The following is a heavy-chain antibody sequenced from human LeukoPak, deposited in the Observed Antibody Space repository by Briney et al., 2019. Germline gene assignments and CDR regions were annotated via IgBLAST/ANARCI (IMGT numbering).Heavy chain of an antibody. Sequence: GGSLRLSCEASGFSFSNAWMNWVRQAPGKGLEWVSYISSSGHTMYYADSVKGRFTISRDNAKNSLYLQMNSLRVEDTAVYYCARSGAAGYWGQGTLVTVSS. J-gene: IGHJ4*02. D-gene: IGHD1-26*01. CDR2: ISSSGHTM. CDR3: ARSGAAGY. V-gene: IGHV3-11*04. CDR1: GFSFSNAW.